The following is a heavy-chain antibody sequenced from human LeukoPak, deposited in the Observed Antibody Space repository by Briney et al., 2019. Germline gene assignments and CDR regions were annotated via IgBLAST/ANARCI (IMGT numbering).Heavy chain of an antibody. CDR2: IYYSGST. Sequence: SETLSLTWTVSGGSISSGDYYWSWIRQPPGKGLEWIGYIYYSGSTYYNPSLKSRVTISVDTSKNQFSLKLSSVTAADTAVYYCARVSRFLEYTNWFDPWGQGTLVTVSS. J-gene: IGHJ5*02. V-gene: IGHV4-30-4*01. D-gene: IGHD3-3*01. CDR3: ARVSRFLEYTNWFDP. CDR1: GGSISSGDYY.